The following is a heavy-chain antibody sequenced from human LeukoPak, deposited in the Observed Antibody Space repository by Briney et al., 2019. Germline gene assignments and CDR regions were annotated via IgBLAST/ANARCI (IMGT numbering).Heavy chain of an antibody. J-gene: IGHJ4*02. CDR3: ARNPTGDYDY. CDR2: INSDGSST. D-gene: IGHD2-8*02. V-gene: IGHV3-74*01. Sequence: GGSLRLSCAASGFTFSTYWMHWVRQGSGKGLVWVSRINSDGSSTSYADSVKGRFTISRDNARNTLSLQMDSLRVEDTAVYYCARNPTGDYDYWGQGALVTVSS. CDR1: GFTFSTYW.